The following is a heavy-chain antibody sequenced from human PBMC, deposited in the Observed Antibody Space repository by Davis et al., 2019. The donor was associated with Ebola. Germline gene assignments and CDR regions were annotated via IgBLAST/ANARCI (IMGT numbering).Heavy chain of an antibody. CDR1: GGSISSGGYS. Sequence: SETLSLTCAVSGGSISSGGYSWSWIRQPPGKGLEWIGYIYHSGSTYYNPSLKSRVTISVDRPKNQFSLKLSSVTAADTAVYYCARRPAIYYYYYGMDVWGQGTTVTVSS. CDR3: ARRPAIYYYYYGMDV. D-gene: IGHD2-2*01. CDR2: IYHSGST. V-gene: IGHV4-30-2*01. J-gene: IGHJ6*02.